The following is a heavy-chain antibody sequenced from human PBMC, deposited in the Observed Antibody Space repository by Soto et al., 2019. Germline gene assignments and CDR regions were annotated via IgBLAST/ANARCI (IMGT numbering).Heavy chain of an antibody. V-gene: IGHV3-30*18. J-gene: IGHJ4*02. D-gene: IGHD3-22*01. CDR2: ISYDGSNK. CDR1: GFTFSSYG. CDR3: AKVSYYYDSSGYYNYFDY. Sequence: QVQLVESGGGVVQPGRSLRLSCAASGFTFSSYGMHWVRQAPGKGLEWVAVISYDGSNKYYADSVKGRFTISRDNSKNTLYLQMSSLRAEDTAVYYCAKVSYYYDSSGYYNYFDYWGQGTLVTVSS.